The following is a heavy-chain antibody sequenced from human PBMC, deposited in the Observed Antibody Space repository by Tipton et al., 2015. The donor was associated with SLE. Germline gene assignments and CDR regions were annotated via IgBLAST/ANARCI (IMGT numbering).Heavy chain of an antibody. CDR2: IYHSGST. CDR3: ARPDEGAFDI. CDR1: GYSISSGYY. Sequence: TLSLTCTVSGYSISSGYYWGWIRQPPGKGLEWIGSIYHSGSTYYNPSLKSRVTISVDTSKNQFSLKLSSVAAADTAVYYCARPDEGAFDIWGQGTMVTVSS. V-gene: IGHV4-38-2*02. J-gene: IGHJ3*02.